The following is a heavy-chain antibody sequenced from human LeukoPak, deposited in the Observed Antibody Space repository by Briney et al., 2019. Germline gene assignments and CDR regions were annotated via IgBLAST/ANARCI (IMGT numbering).Heavy chain of an antibody. CDR2: IIPIFGTA. J-gene: IGHJ4*02. V-gene: IGHV1-69*05. CDR3: ARDDNYGSGQPDD. Sequence: ASVKVSCKASGGTFSNSAISWVRQAPGQGLEWMGGIIPIFGTANYAQRFQGRVTMTTDTSTSTVYMELRSLRSDDTAVYYCARDDNYGSGQPDDWGQGTLVTVSS. D-gene: IGHD3-10*01. CDR1: GGTFSNSA.